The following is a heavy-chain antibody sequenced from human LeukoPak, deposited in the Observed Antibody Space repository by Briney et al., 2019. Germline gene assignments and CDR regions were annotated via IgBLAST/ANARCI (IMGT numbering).Heavy chain of an antibody. V-gene: IGHV3-74*03. D-gene: IGHD5-12*01. CDR1: GFTFSSYW. CDR3: ARERTKTGGYDQHNYYYGMDV. CDR2: INEDATTI. J-gene: IGHJ6*02. Sequence: PGGSLRLSCVASGFTFSSYWMHWVRQAPGKGLEWVSRINEDATTITYADSVKGRFTISRENAKNSLYLQMNSLRAEDTAVYYCARERTKTGGYDQHNYYYGMDVWGQGTTVTVSS.